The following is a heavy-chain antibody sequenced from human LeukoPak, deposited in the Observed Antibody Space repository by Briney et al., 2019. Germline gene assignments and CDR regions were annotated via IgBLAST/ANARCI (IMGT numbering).Heavy chain of an antibody. Sequence: PSETLSLTCTVSGGSISGYYWSWIRQPPGKGLEWIGYIYYSGSTNYNPSLKSRVTISVDTSKNQFSLKLSSVTAADTAVYYCARDRESVYPDAFDIWGQGTMVTVSS. D-gene: IGHD2-8*01. CDR3: ARDRESVYPDAFDI. CDR1: GGSISGYY. V-gene: IGHV4-59*01. CDR2: IYYSGST. J-gene: IGHJ3*02.